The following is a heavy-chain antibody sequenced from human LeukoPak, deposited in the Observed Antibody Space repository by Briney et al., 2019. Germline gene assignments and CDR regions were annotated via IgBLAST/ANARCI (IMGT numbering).Heavy chain of an antibody. D-gene: IGHD3-22*01. CDR2: ISSSSSYI. CDR1: GFTFSSYS. Sequence: GGSLRLSCAASGFTFSSYSMNWVRQAPGKGLEWVSSISSSSSYIYYADSVKGRFTISRGNAKNSLYLQMNSLRAEDTAVYYCARAGGFDSSGYYVGAFDIWGQGTMVTVSS. V-gene: IGHV3-21*01. CDR3: ARAGGFDSSGYYVGAFDI. J-gene: IGHJ3*02.